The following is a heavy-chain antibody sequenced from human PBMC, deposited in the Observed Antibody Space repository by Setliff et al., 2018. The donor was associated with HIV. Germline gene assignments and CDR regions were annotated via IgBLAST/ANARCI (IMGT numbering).Heavy chain of an antibody. CDR1: GYTFSSHS. Sequence: ASVKVSCKASGYTFSSHSINWVRQAPGQGLEWMGWINTNTGNPTYGQGFTGRFVLSLDSSVNTAFLHISNLKAEDTAIYYCARDGADYNFRSGSYPFDIWGQGTLVTVSS. CDR3: ARDGADYNFRSGSYPFDI. D-gene: IGHD3-3*01. V-gene: IGHV7-4-1*02. J-gene: IGHJ4*02. CDR2: INTNTGNP.